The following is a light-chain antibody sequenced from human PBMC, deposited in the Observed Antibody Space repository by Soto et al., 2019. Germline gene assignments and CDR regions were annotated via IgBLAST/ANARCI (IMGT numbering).Light chain of an antibody. CDR3: QQANSFPVT. J-gene: IGKJ5*01. V-gene: IGKV1D-12*01. Sequence: DIQMTQSPSSVSAAVGDRVTITCRASQGIRSWLAWYQQKPGKAPKLLIYAASKLQSGVPSRFSGSGSGTDFTLTISSLQPEDFATYYCQQANSFPVTLGQGTRLEIK. CDR2: AAS. CDR1: QGIRSW.